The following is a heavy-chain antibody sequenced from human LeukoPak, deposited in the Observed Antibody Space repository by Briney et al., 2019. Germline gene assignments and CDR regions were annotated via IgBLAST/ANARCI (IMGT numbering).Heavy chain of an antibody. V-gene: IGHV3-30-3*01. CDR2: ISYDGSNK. Sequence: VAVISYDGSNKYYADSVKGRFTISRDNSKNTLYLQMNSLRAEDTAVYYCAREPETGTTLYWGQGTLVTVSS. CDR3: AREPETGTTLY. J-gene: IGHJ4*02. D-gene: IGHD1-1*01.